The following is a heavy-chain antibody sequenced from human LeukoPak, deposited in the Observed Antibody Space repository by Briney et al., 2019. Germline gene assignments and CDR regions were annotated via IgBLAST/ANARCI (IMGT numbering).Heavy chain of an antibody. V-gene: IGHV4-34*01. CDR3: AVEMATITRAFDY. CDR2: IDHSGST. J-gene: IGHJ4*02. CDR1: GGSFSGYR. D-gene: IGHD5-24*01. Sequence: SETLSLTCAVYGGSFSGYRWNWIRQPPGKGLEWIGEIDHSGSTNYNPSLKSRVTISVDTSKNQFSLKLSSVTAADTAVYYCAVEMATITRAFDYWGQGTLVTVSS.